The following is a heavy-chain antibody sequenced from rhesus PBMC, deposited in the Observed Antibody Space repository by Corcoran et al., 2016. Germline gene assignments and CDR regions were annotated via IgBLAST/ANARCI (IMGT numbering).Heavy chain of an antibody. CDR2: IISDERCT. D-gene: IGHD3-9*01. CDR3: ARGYYADDYGYYYTSYGLDS. CDR1: GFTFSSYW. V-gene: IGHV3-119*01. J-gene: IGHJ6*01. Sequence: EVQLVESGGGLVQPGGSLRLSCAVSGFTFSSYWMYWVGQAPGKGLEWVSRIISDERCTTYADSVKCRFTISRENAKNSLYLQMNSLRAEDTAVYYCARGYYADDYGYYYTSYGLDSWGQGVVVTVSS.